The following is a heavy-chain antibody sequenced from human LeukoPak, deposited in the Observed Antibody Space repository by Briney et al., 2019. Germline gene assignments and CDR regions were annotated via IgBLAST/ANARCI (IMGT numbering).Heavy chain of an antibody. D-gene: IGHD3-3*01. CDR3: ARGTYNYYQFWSGYAPYYYYYMDV. CDR2: INHSGST. J-gene: IGHJ6*03. Sequence: SETLSLTCAVYGGSFSGYYWSWIRQPPGKGLEWIGEINHSGSTNYNASLKSRVTIAADTSKNQFSLKLISVTAADTAVYYCARGTYNYYQFWSGYAPYYYYYMDVWGKGTTVTVSS. V-gene: IGHV4-34*01. CDR1: GGSFSGYY.